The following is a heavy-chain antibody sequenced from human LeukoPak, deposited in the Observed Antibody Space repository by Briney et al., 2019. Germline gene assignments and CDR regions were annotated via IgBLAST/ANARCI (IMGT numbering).Heavy chain of an antibody. CDR1: GFTFSSYV. Sequence: GGSLRLSCAASGFTFSSYVMSWVRQAPGKGLEWVSAISGSGATTYYADSVKGRFTISRDNSKNTLYLHMNSLRAEDTAVYYCAKRVSGTTFYWGQGNLVTVSS. CDR2: ISGSGATT. J-gene: IGHJ4*02. V-gene: IGHV3-23*01. CDR3: AKRVSGTTFY. D-gene: IGHD1-1*01.